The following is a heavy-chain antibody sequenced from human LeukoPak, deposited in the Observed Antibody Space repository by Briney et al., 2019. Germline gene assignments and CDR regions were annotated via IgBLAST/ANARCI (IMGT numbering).Heavy chain of an antibody. CDR1: GFTFNNHA. J-gene: IGHJ4*02. D-gene: IGHD2-21*01. CDR2: INGGGDAT. Sequence: GGSLRLSCAASGFTFNNHAMGWVRQPPGKGLEWLSVINGGGDATKYADSVKGRFTISRGNSKNTVSLQMNSLRVEDTAIYYCAKSDCGSAGCKLLNYWGQGTLVTVSS. V-gene: IGHV3-23*01. CDR3: AKSDCGSAGCKLLNY.